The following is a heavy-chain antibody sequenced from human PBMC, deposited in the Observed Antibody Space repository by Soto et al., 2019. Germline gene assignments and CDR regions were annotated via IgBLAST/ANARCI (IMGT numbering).Heavy chain of an antibody. Sequence: SETLSLTCAVYGGSFSGYYWSWIRQPPGKGLEWIGEINHSGSTNYNPSLKSRVTISVDTSKNQFSLKLSSVTAADTAVYYCARVRGVATIVYYYGMDVWGQGTTVTVSS. V-gene: IGHV4-34*09. CDR2: INHSGST. J-gene: IGHJ6*02. CDR3: ARVRGVATIVYYYGMDV. CDR1: GGSFSGYY. D-gene: IGHD5-12*01.